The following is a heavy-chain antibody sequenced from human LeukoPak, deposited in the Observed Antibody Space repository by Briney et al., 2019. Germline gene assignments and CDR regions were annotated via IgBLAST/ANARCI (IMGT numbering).Heavy chain of an antibody. CDR1: GFTFSSYA. CDR2: IYSGGDT. Sequence: PGGSLRLSCAASGFTFSSYAMSWVRQAPGKGLEWVSVIYSGGDTYYADSVKGRFTISRDNSKNTLYLQMNTLRAEDTAVYYSARASGYSGYDPFDYWGQGTLVTVSS. CDR3: ARASGYSGYDPFDY. J-gene: IGHJ4*02. V-gene: IGHV3-53*01. D-gene: IGHD5-12*01.